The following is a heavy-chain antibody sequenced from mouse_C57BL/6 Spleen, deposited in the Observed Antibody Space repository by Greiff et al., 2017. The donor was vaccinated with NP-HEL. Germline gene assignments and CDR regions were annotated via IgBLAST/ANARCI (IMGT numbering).Heavy chain of an antibody. CDR1: GYAFTNYL. Sequence: VQLQQSGAELVRPGTSVKVSCKASGYAFTNYLIEWVKQRPGQGLEWIGVINPGSGGTNYNEKFKGKATLTADKSSSTAYMQLSSLTSEDSAVYFCARKGGIYFSMDYWGQGTSVTVSS. CDR2: INPGSGGT. V-gene: IGHV1-54*01. J-gene: IGHJ4*01. CDR3: ARKGGIYFSMDY.